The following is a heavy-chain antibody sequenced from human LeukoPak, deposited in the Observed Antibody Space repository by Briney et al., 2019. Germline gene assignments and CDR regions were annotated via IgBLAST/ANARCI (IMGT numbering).Heavy chain of an antibody. J-gene: IGHJ4*02. Sequence: SETLSLTCTVTGDSISSGGYSWNWFRQHPGKGLEWIGYIYHSGNTFYNPSLKSRVTISIDMSKNQFSLKLSSVTATDTAVYYCARLVCGGGSCPAEFDYWGQGTLVTVSS. CDR1: GDSISSGGYS. V-gene: IGHV4-31*03. CDR3: ARLVCGGGSCPAEFDY. CDR2: IYHSGNT. D-gene: IGHD2-15*01.